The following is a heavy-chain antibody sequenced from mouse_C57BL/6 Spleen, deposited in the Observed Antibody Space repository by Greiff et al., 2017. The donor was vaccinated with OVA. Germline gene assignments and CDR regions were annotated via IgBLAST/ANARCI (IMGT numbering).Heavy chain of an antibody. CDR2: IDPETGGT. CDR1: GYTFTDYE. CDR3: TRDGVTTGNYFDY. J-gene: IGHJ2*01. D-gene: IGHD2-2*01. V-gene: IGHV1-15*01. Sequence: QVQLKQSGAELVRPGASVTLSCKASGYTFTDYEMHWVKQTPVHGLEWIGAIDPETGGTAYNQKFKGKAILTADKSSSTAYMELRSLTSEDSAVYYGTRDGVTTGNYFDYWGQGTTLTVSS.